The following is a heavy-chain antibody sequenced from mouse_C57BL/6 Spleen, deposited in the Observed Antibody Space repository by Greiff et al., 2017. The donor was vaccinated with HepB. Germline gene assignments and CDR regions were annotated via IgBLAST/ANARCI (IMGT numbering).Heavy chain of an antibody. CDR3: ARGDEYAWFAY. Sequence: EVQLQQSGPELVKPGDSVKISCKASGYSFTGYFMNWVMQSHGKSLEWIGRINPYNGDTFYNQKFKGKATLTVDKSSSTAHMELRSLTSEDSAVYYCARGDEYAWFAYWGQGTLVTVSA. CDR1: GYSFTGYF. V-gene: IGHV1-20*01. J-gene: IGHJ3*01. CDR2: INPYNGDT. D-gene: IGHD5-1*01.